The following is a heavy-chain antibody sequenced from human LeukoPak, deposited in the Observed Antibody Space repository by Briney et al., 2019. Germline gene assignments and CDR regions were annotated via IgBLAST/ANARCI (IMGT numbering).Heavy chain of an antibody. V-gene: IGHV3-33*06. J-gene: IGHJ4*02. Sequence: GGSLRLSCAASGFTFSKFGMHWVRQTPGKGLEGVALVWNDGSKSYYADSVKGRFTISRDNSKDTLYLLLNSLRAEDTAVYYCAKDWSLGYGCLDYWGQGTLVTVSS. D-gene: IGHD5-12*01. CDR3: AKDWSLGYGCLDY. CDR1: GFTFSKFG. CDR2: VWNDGSKS.